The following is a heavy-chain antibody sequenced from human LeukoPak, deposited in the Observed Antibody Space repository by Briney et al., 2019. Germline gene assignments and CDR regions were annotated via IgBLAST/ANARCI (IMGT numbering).Heavy chain of an antibody. V-gene: IGHV4-30-4*08. Sequence: SETLSRTCAVYGGSLSGYYWTWVRQPPGKGLEWIGYIYYSGSTYYNPSLKSRVTISVDTSKNQFSLKLTSVTAADTAVYYCARAAYGSLDYWGQGTLVTVSS. CDR2: IYYSGST. CDR3: ARAAYGSLDY. D-gene: IGHD3-10*01. J-gene: IGHJ4*02. CDR1: GGSLSGYY.